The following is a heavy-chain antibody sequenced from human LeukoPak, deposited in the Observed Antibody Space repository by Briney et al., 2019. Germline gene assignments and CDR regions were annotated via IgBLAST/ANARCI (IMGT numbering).Heavy chain of an antibody. J-gene: IGHJ4*02. V-gene: IGHV3-30*03. Sequence: GGSLRLSCAASGFTFSSYGMHWVRQAPGKGLEWVAVISYDGSDKYYADSVKGRFIISRDNSRNTLFLQMNSLRAEDTAVYFCARDVGGGDTFDYWGQGTLVTVSS. CDR1: GFTFSSYG. CDR3: ARDVGGGDTFDY. D-gene: IGHD2-21*02. CDR2: ISYDGSDK.